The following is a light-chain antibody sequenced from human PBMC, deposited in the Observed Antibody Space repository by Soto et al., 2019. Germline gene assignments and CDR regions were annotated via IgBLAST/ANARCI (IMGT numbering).Light chain of an antibody. V-gene: IGKV1-39*01. Sequence: DIQMTQSPSSLSASIGDRVTISCQASQDISSSLNWYQHKSGKAPKLLIYAASSLHSGVPSRFSGSGSGTDFTLTISSLQPEDFATYYCQQSYSTPWTFGQGTKV. CDR3: QQSYSTPWT. CDR2: AAS. J-gene: IGKJ1*01. CDR1: QDISSS.